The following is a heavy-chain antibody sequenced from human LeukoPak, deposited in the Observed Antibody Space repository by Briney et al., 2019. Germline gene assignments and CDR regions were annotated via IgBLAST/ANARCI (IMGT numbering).Heavy chain of an antibody. CDR2: IYYSGRT. J-gene: IGHJ5*02. CDR1: GGSVSSSSYD. CDR3: ARRRHDVTAVFDATGGFDP. D-gene: IGHD5-18*01. Sequence: SETLSLTCTVSGGSVSSSSYDWGWVRQPPGKGLERIGNIYYSGRTYYNPSLKSRVIISIDTSKNQFSLKMTSVTAADRAVYYCARRRHDVTAVFDATGGFDPWGQGVLVTVSS. V-gene: IGHV4-39*01.